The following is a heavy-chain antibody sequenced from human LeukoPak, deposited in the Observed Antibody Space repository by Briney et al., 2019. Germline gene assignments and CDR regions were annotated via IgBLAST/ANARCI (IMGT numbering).Heavy chain of an antibody. CDR3: ARAHCSTTSCHFDS. CDR1: GFTFSSYW. CDR2: INSDGSTT. D-gene: IGHD2-2*01. Sequence: GGSLRLSCAASGFTFSSYWMHWVRQAPGKGLVWVSRINSDGSTTNYADSVKGRFTISRDNAKNTLYLQMNNLRAEDTAVYSCARAHCSTTSCHFDSWGQGTLVTVSA. J-gene: IGHJ4*02. V-gene: IGHV3-74*01.